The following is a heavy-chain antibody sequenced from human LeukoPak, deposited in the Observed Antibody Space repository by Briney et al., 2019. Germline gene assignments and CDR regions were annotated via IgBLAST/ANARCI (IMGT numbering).Heavy chain of an antibody. CDR1: GFTFSSYW. V-gene: IGHV3-74*01. Sequence: GGSLRLSCAASGFTFSSYWMHWVRQAPGKGLVWVSRISSDGSNTNYADSVKGRFTISRDNAKNTLYLQMNSLRAEDTAVYYCARVNNFWSNNYDCWGQGTLVTVSS. CDR3: ARVNNFWSNNYDC. J-gene: IGHJ4*02. D-gene: IGHD3-3*01. CDR2: ISSDGSNT.